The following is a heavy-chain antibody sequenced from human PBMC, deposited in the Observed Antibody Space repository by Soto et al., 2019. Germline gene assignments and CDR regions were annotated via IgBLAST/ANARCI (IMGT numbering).Heavy chain of an antibody. CDR2: ISWNSGSI. D-gene: IGHD3-3*01. CDR1: GFTFDDYA. Sequence: GGSLRLSCAASGFTFDDYAMHWVRQAPGKGLEWVSGISWNSGSIGYADSVKGRFTISRDNAKNSLYLQMNSLRAEDAALYYCAKGLYYDFWSGFDYWGQGTLVTVSS. CDR3: AKGLYYDFWSGFDY. J-gene: IGHJ4*02. V-gene: IGHV3-9*01.